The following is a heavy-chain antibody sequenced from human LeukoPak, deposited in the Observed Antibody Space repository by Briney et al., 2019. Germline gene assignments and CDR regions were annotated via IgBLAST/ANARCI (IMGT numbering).Heavy chain of an antibody. CDR1: GGSISSSNSY. Sequence: SETLSLTCSVSGGSISSSNSYWGRIRQPPGKGLEWIASIYYSGSTYYNPSLKSRVTISVDTSKNQFSLELSSVSAADTAVYFCARKPIFYDSGRHWYYFDEWGQGTLVTVSS. D-gene: IGHD3-10*01. V-gene: IGHV4-39*01. J-gene: IGHJ4*02. CDR3: ARKPIFYDSGRHWYYFDE. CDR2: IYYSGST.